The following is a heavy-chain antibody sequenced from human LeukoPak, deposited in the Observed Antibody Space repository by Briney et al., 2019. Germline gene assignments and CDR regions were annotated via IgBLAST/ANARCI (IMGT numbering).Heavy chain of an antibody. CDR3: ARDYTPYLDGDYSPFDY. J-gene: IGHJ4*02. Sequence: GGSLRLSCAASGFTLSTYTMNWVRQAPGKGLEWVSSISSSSSYIYYADSVKGRFTISRDNAKNSLYLQMNSLRAEDTAVYYCARDYTPYLDGDYSPFDYWGQGTLVTVSS. V-gene: IGHV3-21*01. CDR1: GFTLSTYT. D-gene: IGHD4-17*01. CDR2: ISSSSSYI.